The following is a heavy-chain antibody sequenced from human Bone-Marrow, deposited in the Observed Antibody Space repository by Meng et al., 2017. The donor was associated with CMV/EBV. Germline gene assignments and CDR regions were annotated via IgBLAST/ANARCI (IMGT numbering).Heavy chain of an antibody. J-gene: IGHJ6*01. D-gene: IGHD2-2*02. Sequence: GESLKISCAASGFTFSSYGMHWVRQAPGKGLEWVAFIRYDGSNKYYADSVKGRFTISRDNSKNTLYLQMNSLRAEDTAVYYCAKDALIVVVPAAIPTAMGYYYGMDVWGQGTTVTGYS. V-gene: IGHV3-30*02. CDR1: GFTFSSYG. CDR3: AKDALIVVVPAAIPTAMGYYYGMDV. CDR2: IRYDGSNK.